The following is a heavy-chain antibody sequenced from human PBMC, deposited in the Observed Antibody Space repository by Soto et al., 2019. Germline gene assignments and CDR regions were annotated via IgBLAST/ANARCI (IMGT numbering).Heavy chain of an antibody. CDR2: VSRDGTDK. Sequence: PGKGLEWVAVVSRDGTDKYYGDSVKGRFTISRDNSQNTLYLQMNSLRGEDTAVYFSFRAEDGIRVTVPVSAFLLNRSSDL. CDR3: FRAEDGIRVTVPVSAFLLNRSSDL. D-gene: IGHD3-16*02. J-gene: IGHJ2*01. V-gene: IGHV3-30-3*01.